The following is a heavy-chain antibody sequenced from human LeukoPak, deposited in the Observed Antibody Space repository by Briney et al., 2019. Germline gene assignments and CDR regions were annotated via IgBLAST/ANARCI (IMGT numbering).Heavy chain of an antibody. D-gene: IGHD2-15*01. CDR3: ATAGYCSGGSCSDWFDP. CDR1: GSTFTDNY. V-gene: IGHV1-2*02. Sequence: ASVKVSCKASGSTFTDNYIHWVRQAPGQGLEWMGWISPNGGGINYARKFQGRVTMTRDTSIGTAYMELSRLRSDDTAVYYCATAGYCSGGSCSDWFDPWGQGTLVTVSS. CDR2: ISPNGGGI. J-gene: IGHJ5*02.